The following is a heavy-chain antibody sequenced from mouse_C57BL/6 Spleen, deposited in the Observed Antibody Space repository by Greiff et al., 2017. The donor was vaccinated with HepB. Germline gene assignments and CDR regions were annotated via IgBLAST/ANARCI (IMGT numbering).Heavy chain of an antibody. CDR3: ARGDFLYAMDY. J-gene: IGHJ4*01. Sequence: LQQSEGGLVQPGSSMKLSSTASGFTFSDYYMAWVRQVPEKGLEWVANINYDGSSTYYLDSLKSRFIISRDNAKNILYLQMSSLKSEDTATYYCARGDFLYAMDYWGQGTSVTVSS. CDR2: INYDGSST. V-gene: IGHV5-16*01. CDR1: GFTFSDYY.